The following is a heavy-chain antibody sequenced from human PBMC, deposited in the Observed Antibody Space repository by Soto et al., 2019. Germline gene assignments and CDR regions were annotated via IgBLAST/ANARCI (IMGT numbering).Heavy chain of an antibody. CDR3: ARAPEIAARLTTIDY. V-gene: IGHV3-21*01. D-gene: IGHD6-6*01. CDR2: ISSSSSYI. CDR1: GFTFSSYS. Sequence: GGSLRLSCAASGFTFSSYSMNWVRQAPGKGLEWVSSISSSSSYIYYADSVKGRFTISRDNAKNSLYLQMNSLRAEDTAVYYCARAPEIAARLTTIDYWGQGTLVTVSS. J-gene: IGHJ4*02.